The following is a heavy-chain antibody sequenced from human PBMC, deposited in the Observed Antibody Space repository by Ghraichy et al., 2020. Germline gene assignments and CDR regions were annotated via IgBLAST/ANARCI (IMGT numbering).Heavy chain of an antibody. V-gene: IGHV4-61*01. CDR3: ARIINTYITDY. J-gene: IGHJ4*02. CDR2: IYYRDNT. D-gene: IGHD3-16*01. Sequence: SQTLSLTCTVSGGSVSSGRYYWSWLRPPPGQGLEWIGYIYYRDNTNYNPSIKRRVTISVDTSNNHVFLKMSSVTAADTAVYYCARIINTYITDYWGQGTLVTVSS. CDR1: GGSVSSGRYY.